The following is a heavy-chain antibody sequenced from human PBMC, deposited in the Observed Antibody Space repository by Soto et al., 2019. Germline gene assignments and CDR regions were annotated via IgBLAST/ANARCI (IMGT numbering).Heavy chain of an antibody. CDR2: IHYSGTT. CDR3: ARYSSYAIDY. V-gene: IGHV4-59*01. CDR1: GTSISSYY. Sequence: SETLSLTCTVSGTSISSYYWSWIRQPPGKGLEWIANIHYSGTTNYNPSLASRVTISVDTSKNQFSLKMTSVTAADRAIYFCARYSSYAIDYWGRGTLVTVS. J-gene: IGHJ4*02. D-gene: IGHD2-8*01.